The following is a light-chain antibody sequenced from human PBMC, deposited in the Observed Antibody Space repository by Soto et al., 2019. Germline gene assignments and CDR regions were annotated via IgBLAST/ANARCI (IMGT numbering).Light chain of an antibody. CDR1: QSISSSY. Sequence: EIVLTQSPGTLSLSPGKRATLSCRASQSISSSYLAWYQQRPGQAPRLLIYGASSRATGIPDRFSGSGSGTEFTLTISSLQSDDFATYYCLQYNGYYRTFGQGTKVEIK. CDR2: GAS. V-gene: IGKV3-20*01. J-gene: IGKJ1*01. CDR3: LQYNGYYRT.